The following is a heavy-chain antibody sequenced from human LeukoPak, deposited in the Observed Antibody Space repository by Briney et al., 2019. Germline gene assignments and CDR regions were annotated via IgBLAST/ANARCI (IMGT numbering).Heavy chain of an antibody. Sequence: SETLSLTCTVSGGSISSYYWSWIRQPPGKGLEWIGYIDYSGSTYYNPSLKSRVTISVDTSKNQFSLKLSSVTAADTAVYYCASSGDYGYDAFDIWGQGTMVTVSS. D-gene: IGHD4-17*01. V-gene: IGHV4-59*12. CDR1: GGSISSYY. CDR3: ASSGDYGYDAFDI. J-gene: IGHJ3*02. CDR2: IDYSGST.